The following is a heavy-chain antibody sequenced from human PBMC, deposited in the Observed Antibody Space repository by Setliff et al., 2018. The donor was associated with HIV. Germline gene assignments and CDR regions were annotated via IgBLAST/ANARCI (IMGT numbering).Heavy chain of an antibody. D-gene: IGHD2-15*01. CDR3: ARGVQRDIGVVIGSTPFDT. CDR1: GGSISSRGYY. Sequence: NPSETLSLTCTVSGGSISSRGYYWGWIRQPPGKELEWIGSIYYSGSTYYNPSLKSRVAISVDTSKNQFSLKLTSVTAADTAVFYCARGVQRDIGVVIGSTPFDTWGQGTLVTVSS. J-gene: IGHJ4*02. CDR2: IYYSGST. V-gene: IGHV4-39*07.